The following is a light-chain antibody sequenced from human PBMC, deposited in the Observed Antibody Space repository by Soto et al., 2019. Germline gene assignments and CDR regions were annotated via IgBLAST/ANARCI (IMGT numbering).Light chain of an antibody. CDR1: RGISSSY. J-gene: IGKJ2*01. CDR2: AAS. V-gene: IGKV3-20*01. Sequence: EIVLTQSPGTLSLSPGESTTLSCRASRGISSSYLAWYQQKPGQAPRLLIYAASTRATGILDRFRGSGSATDFTLIISRLEPEDSAVYYCQQYGASPPYTFGQGTKLEIK. CDR3: QQYGASPPYT.